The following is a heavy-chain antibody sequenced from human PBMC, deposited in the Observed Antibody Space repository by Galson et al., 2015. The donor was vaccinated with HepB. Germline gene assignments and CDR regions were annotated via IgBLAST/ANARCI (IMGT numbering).Heavy chain of an antibody. CDR3: ATGPLFQQLGTNFDY. CDR1: GYTFTDYY. Sequence: VKVSCKVSGYTFTDYYMHWVQQAPGKGLEWMGLVDPEDGETIYAEKFQGRVTITADTSTDTAYMELSSLRSEDTAVYYCATGPLFQQLGTNFDYWGQGTLVTVSS. D-gene: IGHD6-13*01. V-gene: IGHV1-69-2*01. J-gene: IGHJ4*02. CDR2: VDPEDGET.